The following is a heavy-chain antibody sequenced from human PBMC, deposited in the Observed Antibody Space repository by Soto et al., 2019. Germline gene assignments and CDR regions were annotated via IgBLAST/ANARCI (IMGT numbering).Heavy chain of an antibody. V-gene: IGHV3-30-3*01. D-gene: IGHD3-22*01. J-gene: IGHJ4*02. CDR1: GFTFSSYA. CDR2: ISYDGSNK. CDR3: ARDYYDSSGYLV. Sequence: AGGSLRLSCAASGFTFSSYAMHWVRQAPGKGLEWVAVISYDGSNKYYADSVKGRFTISRDNSKNTLYLQMNSLRAEDTAVYYCARDYYDSSGYLVWGQGTRVTVSS.